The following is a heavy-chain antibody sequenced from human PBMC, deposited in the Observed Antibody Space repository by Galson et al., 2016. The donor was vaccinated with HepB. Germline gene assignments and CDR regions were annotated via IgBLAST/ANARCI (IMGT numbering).Heavy chain of an antibody. Sequence: RQAPGKGLEWVSGFGIDATTTHYADSVKGRFTISRDNSKNTLYLQMNSLRAGDTAIYYCATVGLGKTSAWYGDDYWGQGTLVTVTP. CDR3: ATVGLGKTSAWYGDDY. D-gene: IGHD6-19*01. J-gene: IGHJ4*02. CDR2: FGIDATTT. V-gene: IGHV3-23*03.